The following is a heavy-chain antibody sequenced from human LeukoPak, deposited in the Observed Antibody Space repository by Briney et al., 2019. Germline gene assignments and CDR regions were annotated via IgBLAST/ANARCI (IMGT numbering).Heavy chain of an antibody. CDR2: IKQDGSEK. V-gene: IGHV3-7*01. Sequence: GGSLRLSCAASGFTFSNYHMNWFRQAPGKGLEWVANIKQDGSEKYYVDSVKGRFTISRDNAKNSLYLQMNSLRAEDTAVYYCARDLMGYYFDYWGQGTLVTVSS. CDR3: ARDLMGYYFDY. D-gene: IGHD2-8*01. CDR1: GFTFSNYH. J-gene: IGHJ4*02.